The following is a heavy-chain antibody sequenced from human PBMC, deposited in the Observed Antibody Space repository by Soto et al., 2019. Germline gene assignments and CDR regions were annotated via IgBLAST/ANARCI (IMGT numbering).Heavy chain of an antibody. D-gene: IGHD1-1*01. CDR2: ISASGDYT. CDR3: ARSSGWRQVGVYKYGLDV. V-gene: IGHV3-11*06. Sequence: QVQLVESGGGLVKPGGSLRLSCIGSGFTLSDNWMTWIRQAPGKGLEWVSYISASGDYTIYADSLKGRFTISRDNARNSLWLQINRLPADDTAVYYCARSSGWRQVGVYKYGLDVWGQGTTVIVSS. CDR1: GFTLSDNW. J-gene: IGHJ6*02.